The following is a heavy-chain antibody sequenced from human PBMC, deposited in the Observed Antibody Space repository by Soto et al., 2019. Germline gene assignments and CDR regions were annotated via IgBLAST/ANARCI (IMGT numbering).Heavy chain of an antibody. D-gene: IGHD2-15*01. V-gene: IGHV1-3*01. CDR3: ARVVVVAGELDAFDI. CDR2: INAGNGNT. Sequence: QVQLVQSGAEVKKPGASVKVSCKASGYTFTSYAMHWVRQAPGQRLEWMGWINAGNGNTKYSQKFQGRVTITRDTSASTAYMELSSLRSEDTAVYYCARVVVVAGELDAFDIWGQGTMVTVYS. CDR1: GYTFTSYA. J-gene: IGHJ3*02.